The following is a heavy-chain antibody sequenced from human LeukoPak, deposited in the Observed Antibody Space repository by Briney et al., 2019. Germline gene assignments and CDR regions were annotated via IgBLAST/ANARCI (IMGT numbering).Heavy chain of an antibody. CDR1: GYTFTSYD. J-gene: IGHJ3*02. CDR2: MNPNSGNT. D-gene: IGHD5-24*01. CDR3: ARYNTKYACDI. V-gene: IGHV1-8*03. Sequence: ASVKVSCKASGYTFTSYDFNWVRQATGQGLEWMGWMNPNSGNTGYAQKVQGRVTITRNTSIGTAYMELSSLRSEDTAVYYCARYNTKYACDIWGQGTMVTVSS.